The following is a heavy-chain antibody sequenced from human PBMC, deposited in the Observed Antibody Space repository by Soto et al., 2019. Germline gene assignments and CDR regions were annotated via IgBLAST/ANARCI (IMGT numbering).Heavy chain of an antibody. CDR1: GGSFSGYY. Sequence: QVQLQQWGAGLMKPSETLSLTCAVYGGSFSGYYWSWIRQPPGKGLEWMGEINHSGSTNYNPSLKSRITITLDTSKNQFSLKLSSVTAADTGVYYCASYGDYVDYWGQGTLVTVS. V-gene: IGHV4-34*01. D-gene: IGHD4-17*01. J-gene: IGHJ4*02. CDR2: INHSGST. CDR3: ASYGDYVDY.